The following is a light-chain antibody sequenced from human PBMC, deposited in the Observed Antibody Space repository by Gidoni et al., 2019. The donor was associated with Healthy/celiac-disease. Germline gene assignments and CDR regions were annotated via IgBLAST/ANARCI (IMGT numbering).Light chain of an antibody. V-gene: IGKV3-15*01. CDR3: QQYNNWPPVT. Sequence: EIVMTQSPATLSVSPGERATLSCRASQSVSSNLAWYQQKPGQAPRLLIYGASTRATGFPARFSGSGSGTEFTLTISSLQSEDFAVYYCQQYNNWPPVTFXQXTKLEIK. J-gene: IGKJ2*01. CDR1: QSVSSN. CDR2: GAS.